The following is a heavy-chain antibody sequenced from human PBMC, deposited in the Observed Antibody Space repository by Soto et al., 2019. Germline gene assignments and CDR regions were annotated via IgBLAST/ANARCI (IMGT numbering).Heavy chain of an antibody. D-gene: IGHD6-13*01. J-gene: IGHJ4*02. CDR2: IWYDGSNK. Sequence: QVQLVESGGGVVQPGRSLRLSCAASGFTFSSYGMHWVRQAPGKGLEWVAVIWYDGSNKYYADSVKGRFTISRDNCKNTLDLKMNSRRAEDTAGYCWASWGIAAGDYWGEGTLVTVSS. V-gene: IGHV3-33*01. CDR3: ASWGIAAGDY. CDR1: GFTFSSYG.